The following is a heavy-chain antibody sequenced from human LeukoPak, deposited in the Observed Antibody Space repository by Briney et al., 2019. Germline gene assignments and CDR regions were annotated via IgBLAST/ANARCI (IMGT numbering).Heavy chain of an antibody. J-gene: IGHJ4*02. Sequence: PSQTLSLTCTVSGGSISSGGYYWSWIRQPPGKGLEWIGYIYHSGSTYYNPSLKSRVTISVDRSKNQFSLKLSSVTAADTAVYYCARVTPYYDFWSGSRYTFGYFDYWGQGTLVTVSS. D-gene: IGHD3-3*01. CDR2: IYHSGST. CDR3: ARVTPYYDFWSGSRYTFGYFDY. V-gene: IGHV4-30-2*01. CDR1: GGSISSGGYY.